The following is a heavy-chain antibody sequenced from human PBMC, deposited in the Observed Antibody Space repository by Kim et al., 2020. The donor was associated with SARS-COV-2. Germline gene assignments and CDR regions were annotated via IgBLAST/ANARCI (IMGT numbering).Heavy chain of an antibody. CDR2: IYYSGNT. Sequence: SETLSLTCTVSGGSISSSSYYRGWIRQPPGKGLEWIGSIYYSGNTYYNPSLKSRVTISVDTSKNQFSLKLSSVTAADTAVYYCARRSSGYPYYFDYWGQGTLVTVSS. CDR3: ARRSSGYPYYFDY. J-gene: IGHJ4*02. V-gene: IGHV4-39*01. D-gene: IGHD3-22*01. CDR1: GGSISSSSYY.